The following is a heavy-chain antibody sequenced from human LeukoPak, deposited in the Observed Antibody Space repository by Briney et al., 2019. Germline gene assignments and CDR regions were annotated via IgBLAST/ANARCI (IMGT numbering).Heavy chain of an antibody. D-gene: IGHD4-17*01. Sequence: GASVKVSCKASGGTLSSYAISWVRQAPGQGLEWMGRIIPILGIANYAQKFQGRVTITADKSTSTAYMELSSLRSEDTAVYYCASRAPTVTINDAFDIWGQGTMVTVSS. CDR3: ASRAPTVTINDAFDI. CDR1: GGTLSSYA. CDR2: IIPILGIA. J-gene: IGHJ3*02. V-gene: IGHV1-69*04.